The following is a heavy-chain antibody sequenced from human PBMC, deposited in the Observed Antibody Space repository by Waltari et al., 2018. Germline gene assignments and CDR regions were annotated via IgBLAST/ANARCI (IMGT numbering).Heavy chain of an antibody. V-gene: IGHV3-23*01. CDR1: GFTFSSYA. Sequence: VHGGGSLRLSCAASGFTFSSYAMSWVRQAPGKGLEWVSTISGSGGSTYYADSGKGRFTISRDNSKTTLYVQMNSLRAEDTAVYYCAKSGVSRGPEPKWDYWGQGTLVTVSS. CDR2: ISGSGGST. D-gene: IGHD6-19*01. CDR3: AKSGVSRGPEPKWDY. J-gene: IGHJ4*02.